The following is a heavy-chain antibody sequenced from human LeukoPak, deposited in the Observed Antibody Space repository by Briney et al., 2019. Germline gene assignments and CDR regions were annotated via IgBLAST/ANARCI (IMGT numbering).Heavy chain of an antibody. D-gene: IGHD6-19*01. CDR2: ISVGGGST. V-gene: IGHV3-23*01. CDR1: GFTFSSYA. Sequence: GGPRSLSCAASGFTFSSYAMSWVRQAPGKGLEWVSAISVGGGSTYYADSVKGRFTISRDNSKNTLYLQMNSLRAEDTAVYYCAKDQAVAGPGSDYWGQGTLVTVSS. J-gene: IGHJ4*02. CDR3: AKDQAVAGPGSDY.